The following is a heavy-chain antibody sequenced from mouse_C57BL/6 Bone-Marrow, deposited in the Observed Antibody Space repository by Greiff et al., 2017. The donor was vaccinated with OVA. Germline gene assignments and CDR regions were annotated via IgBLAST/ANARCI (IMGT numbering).Heavy chain of an antibody. CDR1: GYTFTSYW. V-gene: IGHV1-53*01. J-gene: IGHJ3*01. CDR3: ARWGNYVAWFAY. CDR2: INPSNGGT. D-gene: IGHD2-1*01. Sequence: QVQLQQSGTELVKPGASVKLSCKASGYTFTSYWMHWVKQRPGQGLEWIGNINPSNGGTNYNEKFKSKATLTVDKSSSTAYMQLSSLTSEDSAVYYCARWGNYVAWFAYWGQGTLVTVSA.